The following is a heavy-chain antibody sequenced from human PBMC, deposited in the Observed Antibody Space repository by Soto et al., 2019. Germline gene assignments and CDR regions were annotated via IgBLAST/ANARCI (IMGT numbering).Heavy chain of an antibody. V-gene: IGHV3-74*03. CDR2: INGDGSSK. J-gene: IGHJ4*02. D-gene: IGHD2-15*01. CDR3: AREYGSSIRPLDY. CDR1: GFNFIIYW. Sequence: GGSLRLSCAASGFNFIIYWMHWVRQVPGKGPVWVSRINGDGSSKASADSVKGRFTISRDNVKNTLYLEMNSLTADDAALYYWAREYGSSIRPLDYWDQGTLGTVSS.